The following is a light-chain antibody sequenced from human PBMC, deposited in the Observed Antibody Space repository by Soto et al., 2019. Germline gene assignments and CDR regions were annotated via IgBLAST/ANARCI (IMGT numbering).Light chain of an antibody. CDR3: QQYGSTPLT. CDR2: GAT. J-gene: IGKJ1*01. CDR1: QSVRSTY. Sequence: EIVLTHSPGTLSLSPGERTTLSCRASQSVRSTYLAWYQQRPGQAPRLLIYGATSRATGIPDRFQGSGSGTDFTLTISRLEPEDFAVYFCQQYGSTPLTFGQGTKV. V-gene: IGKV3-20*01.